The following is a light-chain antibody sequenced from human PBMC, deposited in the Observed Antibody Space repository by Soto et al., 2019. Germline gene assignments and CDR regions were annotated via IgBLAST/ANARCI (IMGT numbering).Light chain of an antibody. CDR2: GAS. CDR1: QSLSSNS. Sequence: EIVLTQSPGTLSLSPGERATLSCGASQSLSSNSLAWYQQKPGQAPRLLIYGASSRATGIPDRFSGSGSGTDFTLTISRLEPYDFAVYYCQQYGRSPFTFGQGTKLQIK. J-gene: IGKJ2*01. V-gene: IGKV3-20*01. CDR3: QQYGRSPFT.